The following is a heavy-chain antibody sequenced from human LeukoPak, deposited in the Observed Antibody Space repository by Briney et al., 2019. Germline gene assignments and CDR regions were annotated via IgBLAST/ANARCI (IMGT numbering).Heavy chain of an antibody. CDR1: GYTFTSYG. CDR3: ARDPPPLLWFEELSPYYYGMDV. CDR2: ISAYNGNT. Sequence: GASVKVSCKASGYTFTSYGISWVRQAPGQGLEWMGWISAYNGNTNYAQKLQGRVTMTTDTSTSTACMELRSLRSDDTAVYYCARDPPPLLWFEELSPYYYGMDVWGKGTTVTVSS. J-gene: IGHJ6*04. D-gene: IGHD3-10*01. V-gene: IGHV1-18*04.